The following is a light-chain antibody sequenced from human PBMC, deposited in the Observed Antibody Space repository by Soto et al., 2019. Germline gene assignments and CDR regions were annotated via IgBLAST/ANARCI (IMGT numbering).Light chain of an antibody. Sequence: EIVMTQSPASLSVSPGERVTLSCRAGQGVTTNFAWYQQESGQSPRLLIYGASTRATGIPARFSGSGSGTDFTLTITRLEPEDFAVYYCQQYVTSSPRTFGQGTKVDIK. CDR3: QQYVTSSPRT. V-gene: IGKV3-15*01. CDR2: GAS. CDR1: QGVTTN. J-gene: IGKJ1*01.